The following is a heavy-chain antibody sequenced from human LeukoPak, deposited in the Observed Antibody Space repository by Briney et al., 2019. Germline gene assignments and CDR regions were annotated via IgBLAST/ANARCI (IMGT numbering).Heavy chain of an antibody. CDR1: GFTFSSYG. D-gene: IGHD3-22*01. V-gene: IGHV3-30*18. J-gene: IGHJ5*02. CDR2: ISYDGSNK. CDR3: AKWNNYYDSGGYS. Sequence: GGSLRLSCAASGFTFSSYGMHWVRQAPGKGLEWVAVISYDGSNKYYADSVKGRFTISRDNSKNTLYLQLNSLRAEDTAEYYCAKWNNYYDSGGYSWGQGTLVTVSS.